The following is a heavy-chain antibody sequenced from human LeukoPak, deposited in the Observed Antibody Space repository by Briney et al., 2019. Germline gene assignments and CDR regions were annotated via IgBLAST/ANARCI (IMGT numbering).Heavy chain of an antibody. V-gene: IGHV3-21*01. CDR1: GFTFSSYS. J-gene: IGHJ4*02. CDR2: ISSSSSYI. D-gene: IGHD6-13*01. Sequence: GGSLRLSCAASGFTFSSYSMNWVRQAPGKGLEWVSSISSSSSYIYYADSVKGRFTISRDNAKNSLYLQMNSLRAEDTAVYYCARDYGAAAGPYFDYWGRGTLVTVSS. CDR3: ARDYGAAAGPYFDY.